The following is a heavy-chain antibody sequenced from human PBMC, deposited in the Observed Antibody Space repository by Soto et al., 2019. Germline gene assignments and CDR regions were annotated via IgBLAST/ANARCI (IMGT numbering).Heavy chain of an antibody. D-gene: IGHD6-19*01. Sequence: SVKVSCKASGGTFSSYAISWVRQAPGQGLEWMGGIIPIFGTANYAQKFQGRVTITADESTSTAYMELSSLRSEDTAVYYCPGDLGRGSRLVLPAFDCWGQGTLVTVSS. CDR3: PGDLGRGSRLVLPAFDC. CDR2: IIPIFGTA. V-gene: IGHV1-69*13. CDR1: GGTFSSYA. J-gene: IGHJ4*01.